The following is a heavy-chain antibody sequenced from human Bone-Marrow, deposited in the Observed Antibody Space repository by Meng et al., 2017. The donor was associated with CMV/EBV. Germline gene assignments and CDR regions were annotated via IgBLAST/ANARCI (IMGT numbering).Heavy chain of an antibody. Sequence: ASVKVSCKASGYTFTSYGISWVRQAPGQGLEWVGWISVHNEHTKYAQNLQGRVTMTRDTSISTAYMELSRLRSDDTAVYYCARESLAARPQYYFDYWGQGTLVTVPQ. D-gene: IGHD6-6*01. V-gene: IGHV1-18*01. CDR1: GYTFTSYG. J-gene: IGHJ4*02. CDR3: ARESLAARPQYYFDY. CDR2: ISVHNEHT.